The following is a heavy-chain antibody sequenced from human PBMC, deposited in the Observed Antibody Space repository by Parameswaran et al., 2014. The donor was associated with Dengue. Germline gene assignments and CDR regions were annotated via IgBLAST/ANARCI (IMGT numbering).Heavy chain of an antibody. V-gene: IGHV1-18*01. Sequence: SWVRQAPGQGLEWMGWISAYSGNTNYAQKFQGRVTMTTDTSTSTAYMELRSLRSDDTAVYYCARGEIFGAPDYWAREPGHRLL. CDR2: ISAYSGNT. CDR3: ARGEIFGAPDY. J-gene: IGHJ4*02. D-gene: IGHD3-10*01.